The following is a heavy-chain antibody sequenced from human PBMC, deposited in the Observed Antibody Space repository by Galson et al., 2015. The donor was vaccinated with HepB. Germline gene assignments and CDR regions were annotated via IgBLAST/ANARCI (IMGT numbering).Heavy chain of an antibody. CDR1: GGSIISYF. J-gene: IGHJ4*02. Sequence: ETLSLTCTVSGGSIISYFWSWIRQPPGKGLEWIGYIYYSGSTNYNPSLKSRVTISVDTSKNQFSLKLSSVTAADTAVYYCARGGTSHWDNWGQGTLVTVSS. D-gene: IGHD2-2*01. CDR2: IYYSGST. V-gene: IGHV4-59*01. CDR3: ARGGTSHWDN.